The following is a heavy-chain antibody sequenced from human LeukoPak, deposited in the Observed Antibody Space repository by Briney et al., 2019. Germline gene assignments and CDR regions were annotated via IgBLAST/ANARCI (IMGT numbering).Heavy chain of an antibody. D-gene: IGHD2-2*01. Sequence: PGGSLRLSCAASGFTFSSYGMHWVRQAPGKGLEWVAFIRYDGSNKYYADSVKGRFTISRDNSKNTLYLQMNSLRAEDTAVYYCAKGLIVVVPAPRFNDAFDIWGQGTMVTVSS. CDR3: AKGLIVVVPAPRFNDAFDI. CDR1: GFTFSSYG. V-gene: IGHV3-30*02. J-gene: IGHJ3*02. CDR2: IRYDGSNK.